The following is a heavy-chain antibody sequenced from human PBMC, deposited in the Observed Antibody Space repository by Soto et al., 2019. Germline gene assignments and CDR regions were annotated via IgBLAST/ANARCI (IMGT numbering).Heavy chain of an antibody. CDR2: INHSGST. J-gene: IGHJ6*02. CDR3: ARGQTLGCSGGSCYSYYYGMDV. CDR1: GGSFSGYY. V-gene: IGHV4-34*01. Sequence: SETLSLTCAVYGGSFSGYYWSWIRQPPGKGLEWIGEINHSGSTNYNPSLKSRVTISVDTSKNQFSLKLSSVTAADTAVYYCARGQTLGCSGGSCYSYYYGMDVWGQGTTVTAP. D-gene: IGHD2-15*01.